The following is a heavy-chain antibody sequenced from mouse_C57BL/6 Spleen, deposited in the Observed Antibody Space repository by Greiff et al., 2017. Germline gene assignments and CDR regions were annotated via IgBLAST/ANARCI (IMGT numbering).Heavy chain of an antibody. CDR1: GYTFTDHT. CDR3: AKAYYSNYFAY. CDR2: IYPRDGST. D-gene: IGHD2-5*01. Sequence: QVQLQQSDAELVKPGASVKISCKVSGYTFTDHTIHWLKQRPEQGLEWIGYIYPRDGSTKYNEKFKGKATLTADKSSNTAYMQLNSQTSEVSAVDFCAKAYYSNYFAYWGQGTLVTVSA. J-gene: IGHJ3*01. V-gene: IGHV1-78*01.